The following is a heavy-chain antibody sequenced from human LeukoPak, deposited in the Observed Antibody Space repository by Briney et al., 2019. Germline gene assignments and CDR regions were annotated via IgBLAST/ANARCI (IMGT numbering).Heavy chain of an antibody. CDR3: ARRSSSRYNWFDP. J-gene: IGHJ5*02. CDR2: IYYSGST. D-gene: IGHD6-13*01. CDR1: GGSISSSSYY. Sequence: SETLSLTCTVSGGSISSSSYYWGWIRQPPGKGLEWIGSIYYSGSTYYNPSLHSRVTISVDTSKNQFSLKLSSVTAADTAVYYCARRSSSRYNWFDPWGQGTLVTVSS. V-gene: IGHV4-39*01.